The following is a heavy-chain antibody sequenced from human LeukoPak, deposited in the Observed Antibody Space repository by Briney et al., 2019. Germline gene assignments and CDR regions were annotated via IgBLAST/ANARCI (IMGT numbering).Heavy chain of an antibody. D-gene: IGHD2-2*01. CDR3: ARDLADIVVVPAAIRTATKGYYYMDV. CDR1: GFTFGDYA. V-gene: IGHV3-49*04. J-gene: IGHJ6*03. CDR2: IRSKAYGGTT. Sequence: GGSLRLSCTVSGFTFGDYAMSWVRQAPGKGLEWVGFIRSKAYGGTTEYAASVKGRFSISRDDSKSITYLQMNSLKTEDTAVYYCARDLADIVVVPAAIRTATKGYYYMDVWGKGTTVTVSS.